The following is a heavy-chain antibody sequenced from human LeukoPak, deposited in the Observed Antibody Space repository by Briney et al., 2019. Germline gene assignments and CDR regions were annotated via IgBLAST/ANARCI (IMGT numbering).Heavy chain of an antibody. Sequence: PSETLSLTCAVYGGSFSGYYWSWIRQPPGKGLEWIGEINHSGSTNYNPSLKSRVTIPVDTSKNQFSLKLSSVTAADTAVYYCARHSGIAAAKRTFDYWGQGTLVTVSS. CDR3: ARHSGIAAAKRTFDY. V-gene: IGHV4-34*01. J-gene: IGHJ4*02. CDR2: INHSGST. CDR1: GGSFSGYY. D-gene: IGHD6-13*01.